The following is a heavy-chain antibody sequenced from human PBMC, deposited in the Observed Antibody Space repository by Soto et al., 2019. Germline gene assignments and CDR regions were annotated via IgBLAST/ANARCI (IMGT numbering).Heavy chain of an antibody. CDR1: GYTFTSYD. Sequence: QVQLVQSGAEVKKPGASVKVSCKASGYTFTSYDINWVRQATGQGLEWMGWMNPNSANTGYAQKFQGRVTMTRNTYISPGYMEPSSPTAEDTAVYASANEWVRGMAVLGQGPTVTISS. CDR3: ANEWVRGMAV. J-gene: IGHJ6*02. D-gene: IGHD1-26*01. V-gene: IGHV1-8*01. CDR2: MNPNSANT.